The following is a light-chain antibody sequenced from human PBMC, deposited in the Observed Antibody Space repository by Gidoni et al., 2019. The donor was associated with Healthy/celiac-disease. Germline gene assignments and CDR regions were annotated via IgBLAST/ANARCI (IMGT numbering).Light chain of an antibody. V-gene: IGKV3D-15*01. J-gene: IGKJ4*01. CDR3: HQYNNWPLT. Sequence: EVVMTQSPAALSLSPGETATLSCRASQFVTTNLAWYQQKPGQAPRLLIFRTSYRAADVPARFSGSGSGTEFTLTISSLQSEDFALYHCHQYNNWPLTFGGGTKLEIK. CDR1: QFVTTN. CDR2: RTS.